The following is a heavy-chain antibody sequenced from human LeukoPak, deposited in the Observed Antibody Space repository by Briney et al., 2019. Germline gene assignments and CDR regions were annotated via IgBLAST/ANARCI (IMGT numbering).Heavy chain of an antibody. Sequence: SETLSLTCTVSGCAISSVGYYWSCTRQHPGKGRECIGYIYYSGSTYYNPSRNSLVTISVDTSKNQFSLKLSSVTAAEAAVYYCARMGVRWYFDYW. V-gene: IGHV4-31*01. D-gene: IGHD3-16*01. CDR3: ARMGVRWYFDY. CDR1: GCAISSVGYY. J-gene: IGHJ4*01. CDR2: IYYSGST.